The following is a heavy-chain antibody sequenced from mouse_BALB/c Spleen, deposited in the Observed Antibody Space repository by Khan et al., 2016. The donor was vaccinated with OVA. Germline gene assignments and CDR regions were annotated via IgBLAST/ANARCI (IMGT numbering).Heavy chain of an antibody. Sequence: QVQLKESGAELARPGASVKMSCKASGYTFTSYTIHWIKKRPGQGLEWIGYINPSNGYTNYNQKFKDKATLTTDKSSTTAYLQLSSLTSDDSAVYNGVRDGAYHRKDGWVAYWGQGTLVTGSA. CDR1: GYTFTSYT. V-gene: IGHV1-4*01. D-gene: IGHD2-14*01. CDR3: VRDGAYHRKDGWVAY. J-gene: IGHJ3*01. CDR2: INPSNGYT.